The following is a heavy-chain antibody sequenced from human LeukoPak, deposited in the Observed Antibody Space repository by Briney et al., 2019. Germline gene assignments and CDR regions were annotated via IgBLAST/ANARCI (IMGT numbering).Heavy chain of an antibody. J-gene: IGHJ2*01. CDR2: IYNSGST. CDR1: GGSISSYY. V-gene: IGHV4-59*01. Sequence: SETLSLTCTVSGGSISSYYWNWIRQPPGKGVEWIGIIYNSGSTDYNPSLKSRVTDYNPSLKSRVTISVDTSKNQISLKLSSVTAADTAVYYCARDKGPYWYFDLWGRGTLVTVSS. CDR3: ARDKGPYWYFDL.